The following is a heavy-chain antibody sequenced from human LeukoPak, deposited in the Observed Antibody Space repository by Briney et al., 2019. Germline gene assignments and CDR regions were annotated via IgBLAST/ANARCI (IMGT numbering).Heavy chain of an antibody. J-gene: IGHJ5*02. CDR3: ARDLSSVGFDP. Sequence: SETLSLTCTVSGGSIGSGGYYWSWIRQHPGKGLEWLGYIYYSGSTYYNPSLKSRVTISVDTSKNQFSLKLSSVTAADTAVYYCARDLSSVGFDPWGQGTLVTVSS. V-gene: IGHV4-31*03. CDR2: IYYSGST. CDR1: GGSIGSGGYY. D-gene: IGHD2-2*01.